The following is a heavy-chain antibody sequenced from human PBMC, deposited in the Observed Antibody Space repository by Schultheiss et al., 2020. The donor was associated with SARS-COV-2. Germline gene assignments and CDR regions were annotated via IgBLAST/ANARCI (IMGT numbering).Heavy chain of an antibody. J-gene: IGHJ4*02. V-gene: IGHV3-30*12. CDR3: VKVRLGFDY. D-gene: IGHD3-10*01. CDR1: GFTFSSYG. Sequence: GGSLRLSCAASGFTFSSYGMHWVRQAPGKGLEWVAVISYDGSNKYYADSVKGRFTISRDNSKNTLYLQMNSLRAEDTAVYYCVKVRLGFDYWGQGTLVTVSS. CDR2: ISYDGSNK.